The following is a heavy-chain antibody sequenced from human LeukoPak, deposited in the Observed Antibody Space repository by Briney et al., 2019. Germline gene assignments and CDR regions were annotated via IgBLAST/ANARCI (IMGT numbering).Heavy chain of an antibody. J-gene: IGHJ4*02. D-gene: IGHD5-12*01. CDR3: ARQQESGYDWMLYFDY. V-gene: IGHV1-69*13. CDR1: GGTFSSYA. Sequence: GASVKVSCKASGGTFSSYAISWVRQAPGQGLEWVGGIIPIFGTANYAQKFQGRVTITADESTSTAYMELSSLRSEDAAVYYCARQQESGYDWMLYFDYWGQGTLVTVSS. CDR2: IIPIFGTA.